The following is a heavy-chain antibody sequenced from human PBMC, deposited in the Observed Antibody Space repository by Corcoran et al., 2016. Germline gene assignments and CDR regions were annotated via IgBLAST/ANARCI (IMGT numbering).Heavy chain of an antibody. CDR2: TYYRSKWYN. D-gene: IGHD6-19*01. V-gene: IGHV6-1*01. Sequence: QVQLQQSGPGLVKPSQTLSLTCAISGDSVSSNSAAWNWIRQSPSRGLEWLGRTYYRSKWYNDYAVSVKSRITINPDTSKNQFSLQLNSVTPEDTAVYYCARSGPYSSGWLKYYYYYYGMDVWGQGTTVTVSS. CDR3: ARSGPYSSGWLKYYYYYYGMDV. CDR1: GDSVSSNSAA. J-gene: IGHJ6*02.